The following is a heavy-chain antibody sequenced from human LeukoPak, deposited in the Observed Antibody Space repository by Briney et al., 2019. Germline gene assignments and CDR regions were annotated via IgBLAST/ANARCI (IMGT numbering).Heavy chain of an antibody. CDR1: GFTFSSYW. J-gene: IGHJ4*02. CDR3: ANGDVLYGFDY. CDR2: INSDGSST. V-gene: IGHV3-74*01. D-gene: IGHD2-2*02. Sequence: GSLRLSCAASGFTFSSYWMHWVRQAPGKGLVWVSRINSDGSSTSYADSVKGRFTISRDNAKNTLYLQMNSLRAEDTAVYYCANGDVLYGFDYWGQGTLVTVSS.